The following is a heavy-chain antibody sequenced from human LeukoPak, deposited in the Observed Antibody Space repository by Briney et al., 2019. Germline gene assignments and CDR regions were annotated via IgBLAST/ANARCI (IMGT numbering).Heavy chain of an antibody. Sequence: SETLSLTCAVYGGSFSGYYWSWIRQPPGKGLEWIGEINHSGSTNYNPSLKSRVTISLDTSKTQFSLKMTSLTVADTAVYYCARLAMVRGLDIWGQGTMVIVSS. J-gene: IGHJ3*02. V-gene: IGHV4-34*01. CDR1: GGSFSGYY. CDR2: INHSGST. CDR3: ARLAMVRGLDI. D-gene: IGHD3-10*01.